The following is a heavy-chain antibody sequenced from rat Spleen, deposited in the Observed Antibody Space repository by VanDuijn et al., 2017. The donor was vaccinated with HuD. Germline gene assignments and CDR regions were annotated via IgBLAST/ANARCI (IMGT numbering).Heavy chain of an antibody. V-gene: IGHV5-20*01. CDR3: ATDTFYDGTYYPGGFDY. D-gene: IGHD1-12*02. Sequence: EVQLVESGGGLVQPGRSLKLSCAASGFTFSDYYMAWVRQAPTKGLEWVASISYEGSSTYYRDSVKGRFTISRDNAKSTLYLQLDSLRSEDTATYYCATDTFYDGTYYPGGFDYWGQGVMVTVSS. CDR1: GFTFSDYY. CDR2: ISYEGSST. J-gene: IGHJ2*01.